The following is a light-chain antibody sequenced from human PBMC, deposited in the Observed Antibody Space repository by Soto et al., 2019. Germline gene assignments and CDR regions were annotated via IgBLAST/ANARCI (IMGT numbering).Light chain of an antibody. J-gene: IGKJ1*01. CDR2: AAS. V-gene: IGKV1-39*01. CDR1: QSISSY. CDR3: QHYNSYSEA. Sequence: DIQMTQSPSSLSASVVDRVIITCRASQSISSYLNWYQQKPGKAPKLLIYAASSLQSGVPSRFSGSGSGTEFTLTISSLQPDDFATYYCQHYNSYSEAFGQGTK.